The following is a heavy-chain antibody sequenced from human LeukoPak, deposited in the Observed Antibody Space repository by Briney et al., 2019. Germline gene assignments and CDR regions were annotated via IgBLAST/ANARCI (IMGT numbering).Heavy chain of an antibody. CDR2: IGAYNGNT. D-gene: IGHD2-2*01. J-gene: IGHJ4*02. V-gene: IGHV1-18*01. CDR3: ARDTQYVFDY. CDR1: GYTFSSHG. Sequence: ASVKVSCKASGYTFSSHGVSLLRQAPGQGLEWMGWIGAYNGNTNYAQNLQGGVTMTTDTSTSTAYMEMRSVRSDDKAVYYCARDTQYVFDYWGQGTLVTVSS.